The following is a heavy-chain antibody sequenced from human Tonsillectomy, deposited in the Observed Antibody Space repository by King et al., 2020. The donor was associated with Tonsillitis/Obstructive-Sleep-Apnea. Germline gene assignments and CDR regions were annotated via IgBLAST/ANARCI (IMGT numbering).Heavy chain of an antibody. CDR3: AREWNGGYGEGYFAD. D-gene: IGHD5-12*01. V-gene: IGHV1-2*05. CDR2: INPTTGGT. Sequence: QLVQSGAEVKKPGASVKVSCKASGYTFTAYYIHWVRQAPGQGLEWMGRINPTTGGTNYAQKFQGRVTMTRDPSISTAYMDLSRLKSDDTVVYYCAREWNGGYGEGYFADWGQGTRVTVSS. J-gene: IGHJ4*02. CDR1: GYTFTAYY.